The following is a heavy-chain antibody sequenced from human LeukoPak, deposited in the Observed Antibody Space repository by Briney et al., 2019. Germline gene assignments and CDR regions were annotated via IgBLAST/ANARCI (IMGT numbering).Heavy chain of an antibody. Sequence: ASVKVSCKASGGTFISYAISWVRQAPGQGLEWMGGIIPIFGTANYAQKFQGRVTITADESTSTAYMELSSLRSEDTAVYYCAREESLPAGRGYSYGHDYWGQGTLVTVSS. CDR1: GGTFISYA. D-gene: IGHD5-18*01. CDR2: IIPIFGTA. CDR3: AREESLPAGRGYSYGHDY. J-gene: IGHJ4*02. V-gene: IGHV1-69*13.